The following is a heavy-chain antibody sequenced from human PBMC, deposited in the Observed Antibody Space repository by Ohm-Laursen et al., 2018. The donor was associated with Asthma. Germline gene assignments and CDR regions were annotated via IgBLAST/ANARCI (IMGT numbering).Heavy chain of an antibody. D-gene: IGHD3-3*01. CDR3: ARDVMEWYLPAFDF. V-gene: IGHV3-30-3*01. Sequence: SLRLSCSAPGFTFSDYYMSWIRQAPGKGLEWVAVGGSYYDGGLKYYADSVNGRFTVSRDDSKNTLYLQMNSLRPDDTAVYYCARDVMEWYLPAFDFWGQGTLVTVSS. CDR1: GFTFSDYY. CDR2: GGSYYDGGLK. J-gene: IGHJ4*02.